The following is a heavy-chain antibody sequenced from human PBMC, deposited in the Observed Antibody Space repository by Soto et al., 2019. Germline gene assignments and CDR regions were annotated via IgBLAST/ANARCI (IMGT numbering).Heavy chain of an antibody. J-gene: IGHJ2*01. Sequence: PWWSTEIARAASGETFNIYVIHWVRQTPGKGLVWVAHINNDGSETSYADSVKGRFTISRDNAKNSLYLQMNSLRAEDTAVYYCARDLRVRFLAWLPQDSWGSGPPV. V-gene: IGHV3-74*01. CDR1: GETFNIYV. D-gene: IGHD3-3*01. CDR2: INNDGSET. CDR3: ARDLRVRFLAWLPQDS.